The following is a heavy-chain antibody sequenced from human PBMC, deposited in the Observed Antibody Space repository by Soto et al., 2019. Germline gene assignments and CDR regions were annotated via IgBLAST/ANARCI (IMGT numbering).Heavy chain of an antibody. V-gene: IGHV1-2*02. CDR3: ARDRYSGYNSQFDY. CDR2: INPNTRGT. CDR1: GYILTGYY. D-gene: IGHD5-12*01. Sequence: ASVKVSCKASGYILTGYYIHWVRQAPGQGLEWMGWINPNTRGTHSAQRFQGRVTMTRDTSISTAYMELSSLRSDDSAVYYRARDRYSGYNSQFDYWGQGTLVTVSS. J-gene: IGHJ4*02.